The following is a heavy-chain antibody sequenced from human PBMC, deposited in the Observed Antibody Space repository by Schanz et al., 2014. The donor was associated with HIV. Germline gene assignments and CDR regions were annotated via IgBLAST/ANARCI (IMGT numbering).Heavy chain of an antibody. J-gene: IGHJ4*02. V-gene: IGHV3-33*06. CDR3: ANEEVPNDY. CDR2: MWYDESHK. Sequence: VQLVESGGGLVKPGGSLRLSCAASGFTFSTTAMSWVRQAPGKGLEWVAAMWYDESHKGYADSVKGRFTISRDNSKNTLYLQMNSLRVEDTAVYYCANEEVPNDYWGQGTLVTVSS. CDR1: GFTFSTTA.